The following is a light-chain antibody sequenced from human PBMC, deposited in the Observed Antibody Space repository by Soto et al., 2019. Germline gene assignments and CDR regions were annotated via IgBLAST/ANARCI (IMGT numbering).Light chain of an antibody. CDR3: QQYESYPWT. V-gene: IGKV1-5*03. CDR1: QSINKG. CDR2: TAS. J-gene: IGKJ1*01. Sequence: DIQMTQSPSALSAPVGDRVTITCRASQSINKGMAWYQLKPGKAPQLLIYTASSLQSGVRSRFSGSGSGTEFTLTSSSLHPDDFATYYCQQYESYPWTFGQGTKVDIK.